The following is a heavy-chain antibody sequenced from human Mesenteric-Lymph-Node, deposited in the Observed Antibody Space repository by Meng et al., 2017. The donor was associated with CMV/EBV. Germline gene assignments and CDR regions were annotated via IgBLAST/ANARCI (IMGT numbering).Heavy chain of an antibody. V-gene: IGHV3-30-3*01. CDR1: FSSYA. J-gene: IGHJ4*02. CDR2: ISYDGSNK. Sequence: FSSYAMHWVRQAPGKGLEWVAVISYDGSNKYYADSVKGRFTISRDNSKNTLYLQMNGLRAEDTAVYYCARDHSGGDYVWGSPSVPGGYWGQGTLVTVSS. CDR3: ARDHSGGDYVWGSPSVPGGY. D-gene: IGHD3-16*01.